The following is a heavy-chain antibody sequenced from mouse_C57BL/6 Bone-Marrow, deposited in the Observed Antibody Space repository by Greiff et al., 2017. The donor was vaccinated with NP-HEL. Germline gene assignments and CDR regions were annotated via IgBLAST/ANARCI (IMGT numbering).Heavy chain of an antibody. CDR3: ARHGTYYGNSYYFDY. D-gene: IGHD2-10*01. Sequence: VKLVESGPDLVAPSQSLSITCTVSGFSLTSYGVHWVRQPPGKGLEWLVVIWSDGSTTYNSALKSRLSISKDNSKSQVFLKMNSLQTDDIAMYYCARHGTYYGNSYYFDYWGQGTTLTVSS. V-gene: IGHV2-6-2*01. J-gene: IGHJ2*01. CDR1: GFSLTSYG. CDR2: IWSDGST.